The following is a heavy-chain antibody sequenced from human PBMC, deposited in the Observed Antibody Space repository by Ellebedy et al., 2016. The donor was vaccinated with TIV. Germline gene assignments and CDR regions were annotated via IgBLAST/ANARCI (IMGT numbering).Heavy chain of an antibody. D-gene: IGHD2-2*03. CDR3: AKVPVGFCNRPFYFYLGD. CDR2: ISSDANNK. CDR1: GFTFSSYD. J-gene: IGHJ4*02. V-gene: IGHV3-30*18. Sequence: GESLKISCAASGFTFSSYDMHWVRQAPGKGLEWVALISSDANNKYYADSVKGRFTISRDNSKNTLYLHMNTLRPEETAVYYCAKVPVGFCNRPFYFYLGDWGQGTLVRVSS.